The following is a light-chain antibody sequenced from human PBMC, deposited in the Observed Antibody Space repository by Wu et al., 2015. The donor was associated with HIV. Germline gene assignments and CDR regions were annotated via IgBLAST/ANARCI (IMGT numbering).Light chain of an antibody. CDR1: QDIGTKY. CDR3: QQYRISPHT. V-gene: IGKV3-20*01. CDR2: GTS. Sequence: DIVLTQSPGTLSLSPGGRATLSCRASQDIGTKYLAWYQQRPGQTPRLLIYGTSSRATGVSDRFSGSGSGTDFTLTIDRLEPEDFAEYYCQQYRISPHTFGQGTEAGDET. J-gene: IGKJ2*01.